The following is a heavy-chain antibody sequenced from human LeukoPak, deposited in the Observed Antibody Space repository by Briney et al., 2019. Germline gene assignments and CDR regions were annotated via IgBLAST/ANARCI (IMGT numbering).Heavy chain of an antibody. CDR2: IITNSGAT. CDR3: ARGVGATQVLDI. Sequence: ASVKFSCKASGYTFSGYYIHWVRQATGQGLEWIGWIITNSGATNYAQNFQGRVTMTTDTSTSTAYMELRSLRSDDTAVYYCARGVGATQVLDIWGQGTMVTVSS. D-gene: IGHD1-26*01. J-gene: IGHJ3*02. CDR1: GYTFSGYY. V-gene: IGHV1-2*02.